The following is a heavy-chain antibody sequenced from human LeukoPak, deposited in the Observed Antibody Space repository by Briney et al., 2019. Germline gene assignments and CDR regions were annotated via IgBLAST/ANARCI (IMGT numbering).Heavy chain of an antibody. CDR1: GFTFSSYG. CDR3: AKAIAAAGLDY. Sequence: PGRSLRLSCAASGFTFSSYGMHWVRQAPGKGLEWVAVISYDGSNKYYADFVKGRFTISRDNSKNTLYLQMNSLRAEDTAVYYCAKAIAAAGLDYWGQGTLVTVSS. V-gene: IGHV3-30*18. J-gene: IGHJ4*02. CDR2: ISYDGSNK. D-gene: IGHD6-13*01.